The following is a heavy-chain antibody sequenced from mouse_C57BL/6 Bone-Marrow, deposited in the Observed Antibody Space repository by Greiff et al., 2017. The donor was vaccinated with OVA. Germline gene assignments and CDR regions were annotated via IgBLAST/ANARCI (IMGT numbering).Heavy chain of an antibody. D-gene: IGHD2-4*01. J-gene: IGHJ3*01. CDR1: GYTFTDYY. Sequence: VQLQQSGPVLVKPGASVKMSCKASGYTFTDYYMNWVKQSHGKSLEWIGVINPYNGGTSYNQKFKGKATLTVDKSSSTAYMELSSLTSEDSAVYYCARWGLRRAWFAYWGQGTLVTVSA. V-gene: IGHV1-19*01. CDR3: ARWGLRRAWFAY. CDR2: INPYNGGT.